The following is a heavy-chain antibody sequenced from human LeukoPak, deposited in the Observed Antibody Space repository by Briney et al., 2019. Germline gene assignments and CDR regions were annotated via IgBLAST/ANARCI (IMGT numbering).Heavy chain of an antibody. D-gene: IGHD2-2*01. CDR3: ARHWGHCSSTSCSVTYGMDV. J-gene: IGHJ6*02. CDR2: IYPGDSDT. V-gene: IGHV5-51*01. CDR1: GYSFTSYW. Sequence: GESLKISCKGSGYSFTSYWIGWVRQMPGKGLEWMGIIYPGDSDTRYSPSFQGQVTISADKSISTAYLQWSSLKASDTAMYYCARHWGHCSSTSCSVTYGMDVWGQGTTVTVSS.